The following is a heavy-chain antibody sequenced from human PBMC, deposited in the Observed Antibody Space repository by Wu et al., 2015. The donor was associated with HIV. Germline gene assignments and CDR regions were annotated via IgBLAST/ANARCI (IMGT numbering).Heavy chain of an antibody. CDR3: ASYEGAARRRGGYYYYMDV. Sequence: QVQLVQSGAEVKKPGSSVKVSCKASGGTFSSYAISWVRQAPGQGLEWMGGIIPIFGTANYAQKFQGRVTITADESTSTAYMELSSLRSEDTAVYYCASYEGAARRRGGYYYYMDVWGKGTTVTVSS. J-gene: IGHJ6*03. D-gene: IGHD6-6*01. CDR2: IIPIFGTA. CDR1: GGTFSSYA. V-gene: IGHV1-69*12.